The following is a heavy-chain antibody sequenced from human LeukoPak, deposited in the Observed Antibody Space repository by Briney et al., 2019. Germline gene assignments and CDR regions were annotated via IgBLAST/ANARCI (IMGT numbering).Heavy chain of an antibody. CDR1: GFIVSSYW. Sequence: PGGSLRLSCEASGFIVSSYWMHWVRQAPGKVLVWVSRIDDDGSATAYADSGKGRFIISRDDAKNTVYLQMNSLRAEDTAMYYCIRSGGWPGFWGQGTLVTVSS. D-gene: IGHD6-19*01. J-gene: IGHJ4*02. CDR2: IDDDGSAT. CDR3: IRSGGWPGF. V-gene: IGHV3-74*01.